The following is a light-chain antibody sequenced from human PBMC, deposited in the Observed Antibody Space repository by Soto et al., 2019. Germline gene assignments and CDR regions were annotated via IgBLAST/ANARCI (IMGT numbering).Light chain of an antibody. Sequence: QSALTQPPSASGSPGPSVTVSCTGTSSDVGAYKYVSWYQHQPGKAPKLMIYEVSTRPSGVPDRFSGSKSGNTASLTVSGLQAEDEADYYCSAYAGNNKLVFGGGTKLTVL. CDR2: EVS. V-gene: IGLV2-8*01. CDR3: SAYAGNNKLV. CDR1: SSDVGAYKY. J-gene: IGLJ2*01.